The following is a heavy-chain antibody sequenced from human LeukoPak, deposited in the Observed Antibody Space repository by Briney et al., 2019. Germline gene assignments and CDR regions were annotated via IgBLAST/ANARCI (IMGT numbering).Heavy chain of an antibody. CDR3: AREGYYDSSGWKNIDY. CDR1: KFTFGAYS. D-gene: IGHD6-19*01. Sequence: PGGSLRLSCAASKFTFGAYSMNWVRQAPGKGLEWVSSISHSGTPTYYADSVRGRFTISRDNAKNSLYLQMNTLRAEDTAVYYCAREGYYDSSGWKNIDYWGQGTLVTVSS. V-gene: IGHV3-21*04. J-gene: IGHJ4*02. CDR2: ISHSGTPT.